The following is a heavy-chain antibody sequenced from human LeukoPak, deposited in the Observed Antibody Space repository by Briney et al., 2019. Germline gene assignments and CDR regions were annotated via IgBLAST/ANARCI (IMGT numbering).Heavy chain of an antibody. V-gene: IGHV4-61*02. CDR1: GVSISSGSYY. D-gene: IGHD3-10*01. CDR3: ASSLYRGAADAFDI. Sequence: SQTLSLTCTVSGVSISSGSYYWSWIRQPAGKGLEWVGRIYKSGNTNYNPSLKSRVTISEDTSKNQSSLKLTSVTAADTAVYFCASSLYRGAADAFDIWGQGTMVTVSS. CDR2: IYKSGNT. J-gene: IGHJ3*02.